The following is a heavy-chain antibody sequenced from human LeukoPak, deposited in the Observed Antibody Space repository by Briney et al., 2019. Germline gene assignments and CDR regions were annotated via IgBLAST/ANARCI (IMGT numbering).Heavy chain of an antibody. CDR1: GFTFSSCA. V-gene: IGHV3-23*01. CDR2: ISGSGGST. J-gene: IGHJ3*02. Sequence: GGSLRLSCAASGFTFSSCAMSWVRQAPGKGLEWVSAISGSGGSTYYADSVKGRFTISRDNSKNTLYLQMNSLRAEDTAVYYFANYDFWGGYSDAFDIWGEGTMVAVSS. CDR3: ANYDFWGGYSDAFDI. D-gene: IGHD3-3*01.